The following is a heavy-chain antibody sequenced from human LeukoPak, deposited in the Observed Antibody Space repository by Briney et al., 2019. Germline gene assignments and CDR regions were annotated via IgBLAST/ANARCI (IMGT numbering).Heavy chain of an antibody. CDR2: ISSSGSTI. V-gene: IGHV3-11*04. CDR3: ARDSRRDGYNPGIGY. D-gene: IGHD5-24*01. J-gene: IGHJ4*02. Sequence: GGSLRLTCAASGFTFSDYYMSWIRQAPGKGLEWVSYISSSGSTIYYADSVKGRFTISRDNAKNSLYLQMNSLRAEDTAVYYCARDSRRDGYNPGIGYWGQGTLVTVSS. CDR1: GFTFSDYY.